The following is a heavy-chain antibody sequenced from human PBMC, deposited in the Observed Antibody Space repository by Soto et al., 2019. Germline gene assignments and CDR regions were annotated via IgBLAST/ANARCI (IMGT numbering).Heavy chain of an antibody. CDR2: ISDDNGNI. V-gene: IGHV1-18*01. Sequence: QVPLVQSGPEVKKPGASVTVSCKTSGYTPTNYDIGWVRQAPAQGLEWMGWISDDNGNINSAQKLQDRLTKTTDTSTKSAYMERRSLGSDDTAVYFCARAVYRRGTYYAFANLSQGTLVTVSS. D-gene: IGHD1-26*01. J-gene: IGHJ4*02. CDR3: ARAVYRRGTYYAFAN. CDR1: GYTPTNYD.